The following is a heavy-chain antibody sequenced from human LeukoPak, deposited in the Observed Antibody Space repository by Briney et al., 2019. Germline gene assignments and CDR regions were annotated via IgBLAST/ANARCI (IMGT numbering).Heavy chain of an antibody. D-gene: IGHD2-2*01. Sequence: GGSLRLSCAASGFTFSSYSMNWVRQAPGKGLEWVSSISSSSSYIYYADSVKGRFTISRDNAKNSLYLQMNSLRAEDTAVYYCARGVPAAPRRASDYWGQGALVTVSS. CDR3: ARGVPAAPRRASDY. CDR1: GFTFSSYS. V-gene: IGHV3-21*01. J-gene: IGHJ4*02. CDR2: ISSSSSYI.